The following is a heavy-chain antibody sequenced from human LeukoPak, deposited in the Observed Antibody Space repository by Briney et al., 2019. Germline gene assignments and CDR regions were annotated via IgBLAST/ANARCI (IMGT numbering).Heavy chain of an antibody. Sequence: PGGSLRLSCAASGFTFSSYAMSWVRQAPAKGLEWVSAISGNCGSTYYADSAKGRFTISRDNSKNTLYLQMNSLGAEDSAVYSCAKDLAYKGISVRGVISGYWGQGTLVAVSS. D-gene: IGHD3-10*01. V-gene: IGHV3-23*01. CDR1: GFTFSSYA. CDR2: ISGNCGST. J-gene: IGHJ4*02. CDR3: AKDLAYKGISVRGVISGY.